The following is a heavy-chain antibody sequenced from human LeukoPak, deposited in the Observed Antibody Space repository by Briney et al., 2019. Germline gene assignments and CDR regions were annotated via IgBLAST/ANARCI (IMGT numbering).Heavy chain of an antibody. V-gene: IGHV3-74*01. CDR1: GFSLSSHW. CDR3: AREGGDRTGTTSFDP. Sequence: PGGSLRLSCAASGFSLSSHWMHWVRQRPGKGLVWVSRISGDESSTRYADSVKGRFTISRDNAKNSLYLQMNSLRAEDTAVYYCAREGGDRTGTTSFDPWGQGTLVTVSS. D-gene: IGHD1-1*01. CDR2: ISGDESST. J-gene: IGHJ5*02.